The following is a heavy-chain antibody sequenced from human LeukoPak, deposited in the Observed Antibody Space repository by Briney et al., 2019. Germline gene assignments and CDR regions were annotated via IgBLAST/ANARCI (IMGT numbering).Heavy chain of an antibody. J-gene: IGHJ4*02. V-gene: IGHV1-8*01. Sequence: ASVKVSCKASGYTFTSYDISWVRQATGQGLERMGWMSPNSGNTGYAQKFQGRVTMTRSTSMSTAYMELSSLKSEDTAVYYCTRGPPNWGYDYWGQGTLVTVSS. D-gene: IGHD7-27*01. CDR3: TRGPPNWGYDY. CDR1: GYTFTSYD. CDR2: MSPNSGNT.